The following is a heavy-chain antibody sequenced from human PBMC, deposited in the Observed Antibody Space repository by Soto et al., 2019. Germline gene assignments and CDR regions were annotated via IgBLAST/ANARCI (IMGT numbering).Heavy chain of an antibody. D-gene: IGHD3-22*01. Sequence: SVKVSCKASGGTFSSYAISWVQQAPGQGLEWMGGIIPIFGTANYAQKFQGRVTITADKSTSTAYMELSSLRSEDTAVYYCARDRAEYYYDSSGSTDAFDIWGQGTMVTVSS. J-gene: IGHJ3*02. V-gene: IGHV1-69*06. CDR1: GGTFSSYA. CDR3: ARDRAEYYYDSSGSTDAFDI. CDR2: IIPIFGTA.